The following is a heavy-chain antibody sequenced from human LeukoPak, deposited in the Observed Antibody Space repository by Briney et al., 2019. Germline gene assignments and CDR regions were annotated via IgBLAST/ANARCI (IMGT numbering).Heavy chain of an antibody. CDR3: ARGYHHDSSGYPFDY. D-gene: IGHD3-22*01. CDR1: GYTFSSYG. V-gene: IGHV1-18*01. Sequence: ASVKVSCKASGYTFSSYGISWVRQAPGQGLEWMGWTSTYNGNTNYAQKLQGRVTMTTDTSTSTAYMELRSLRSDDTAVYYCARGYHHDSSGYPFDYWGQGTLVIVSS. J-gene: IGHJ4*02. CDR2: TSTYNGNT.